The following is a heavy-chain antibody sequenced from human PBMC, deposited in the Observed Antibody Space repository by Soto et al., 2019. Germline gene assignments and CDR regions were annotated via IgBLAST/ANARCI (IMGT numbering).Heavy chain of an antibody. V-gene: IGHV4-61*01. Sequence: QVQLQESGPGLVKPSETLSLTCTVSGGSVSSGSYYWSWIRQPPGKGLEWIGYIYYSGSTNYNPSLKSRVTISVDTSKNQFSLKLSSETAADTAVYYCARDYFLDYGGNSGGFDYWVQGTLVTVSS. D-gene: IGHD4-17*01. J-gene: IGHJ4*02. CDR2: IYYSGST. CDR1: GGSVSSGSYY. CDR3: ARDYFLDYGGNSGGFDY.